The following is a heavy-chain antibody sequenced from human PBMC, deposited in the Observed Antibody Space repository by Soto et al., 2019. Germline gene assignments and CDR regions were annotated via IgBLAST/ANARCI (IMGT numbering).Heavy chain of an antibody. CDR3: ARDPPFSGILRGTPLMDV. D-gene: IGHD4-17*01. J-gene: IGHJ6*02. Sequence: GASVKVSCKASGYSFTTHGISWVRRAPGHGLEWMGWISAYNGDTHYVQRFQGRLTMTTDTSTSTAYMELRSLTSDDTAVYYCARDPPFSGILRGTPLMDVWGQGTTVTVPS. V-gene: IGHV1-18*04. CDR1: GYSFTTHG. CDR2: ISAYNGDT.